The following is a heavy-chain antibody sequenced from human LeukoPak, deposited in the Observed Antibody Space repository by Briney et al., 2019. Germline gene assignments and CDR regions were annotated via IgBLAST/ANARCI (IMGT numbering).Heavy chain of an antibody. J-gene: IGHJ6*03. CDR1: GFTFSSYS. Sequence: PGGSLRLSCAASGFTFSSYSMNWVRQAPGKGLEWVSSISSSSSYIYYADSVKGRFTISRDNAKNSLYLQMNSLRAEDTAVYYCAKAPLFGEVYYYMDVWGKGTTVTVSS. V-gene: IGHV3-21*04. D-gene: IGHD3-10*01. CDR2: ISSSSSYI. CDR3: AKAPLFGEVYYYMDV.